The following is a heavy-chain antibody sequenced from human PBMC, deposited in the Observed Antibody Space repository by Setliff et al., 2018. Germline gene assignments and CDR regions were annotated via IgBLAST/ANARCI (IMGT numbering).Heavy chain of an antibody. CDR1: GYSFTNNW. D-gene: IGHD2-2*01. V-gene: IGHV5-51*01. Sequence: PGASLTISCQGSGYSFTNNWIAWVRQMPGKGLECMGIIFPGNSNTRYSPSFQGQVTISVDKAINTAYLQWTSLKVSDTAMYFCARQGCGTTSCHSIDYWGQGTLVTVSS. J-gene: IGHJ4*01. CDR3: ARQGCGTTSCHSIDY. CDR2: IFPGNSNT.